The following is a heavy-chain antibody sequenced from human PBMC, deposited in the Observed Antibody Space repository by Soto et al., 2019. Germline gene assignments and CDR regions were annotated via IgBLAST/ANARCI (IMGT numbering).Heavy chain of an antibody. CDR1: GYTFTSYG. D-gene: IGHD2-2*01. CDR3: ARGWDQLLSLGAFDI. V-gene: IGHV1-18*01. CDR2: ISAYNGNT. Sequence: QVQLVQSGAEVKKPGASVKVSCKASGYTFTSYGITWVRQAPGQGLEWMGWISAYNGNTNYAQKLQGRGTMTTDTSTSTADVELRSLRSDDAAVYYCARGWDQLLSLGAFDIWGQGTMVTVSS. J-gene: IGHJ3*02.